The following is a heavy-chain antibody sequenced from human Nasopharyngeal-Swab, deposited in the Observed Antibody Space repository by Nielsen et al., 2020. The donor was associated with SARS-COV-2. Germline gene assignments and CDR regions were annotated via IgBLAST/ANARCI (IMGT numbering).Heavy chain of an antibody. CDR1: GYTFTSYG. J-gene: IGHJ4*02. V-gene: IGHV1-18*01. D-gene: IGHD6-19*01. CDR2: ISAYNGNT. CDR3: ARAVGQQWLVRRNYFDY. Sequence: ASVKVSCKASGYTFTSYGISWVRQAPGQGLEWMGWISAYNGNTNYAQKLQGRVTMTTDTSTSTAYMELRSLRSDDPAVYYCARAVGQQWLVRRNYFDYWGQGTLVTVSS.